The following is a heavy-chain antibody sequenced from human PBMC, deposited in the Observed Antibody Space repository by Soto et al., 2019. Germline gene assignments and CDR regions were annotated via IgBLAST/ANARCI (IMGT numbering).Heavy chain of an antibody. D-gene: IGHD3-16*02. J-gene: IGHJ4*02. CDR2: ISGSGGST. Sequence: GGSLRLSCAASGSTFSSYAMSWVRQAPGKGLEWVSAISGSGGSTYYADSVKGRFTISRDNSKNTLYLQMNSLRAEDTAVYYCAKVCDYVWGSYRPYCFDYWGQGTLVTVSS. V-gene: IGHV3-23*01. CDR1: GSTFSSYA. CDR3: AKVCDYVWGSYRPYCFDY.